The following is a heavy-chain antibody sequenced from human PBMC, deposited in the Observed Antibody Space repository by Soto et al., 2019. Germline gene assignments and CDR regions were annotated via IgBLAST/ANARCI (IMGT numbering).Heavy chain of an antibody. V-gene: IGHV3-7*03. Sequence: PGGSLRLSCAASGFSFSGYWMSWVRQAPGKGPGWVANIKEDGTEQHYVDSVKGRFTISRDNSENSLFLQMNNLRAEDSAIYYCAITTSTVSYWFDPWGPGTQVTVSS. J-gene: IGHJ5*02. CDR2: IKEDGTEQ. CDR1: GFSFSGYW. CDR3: AITTSTVSYWFDP. D-gene: IGHD4-4*01.